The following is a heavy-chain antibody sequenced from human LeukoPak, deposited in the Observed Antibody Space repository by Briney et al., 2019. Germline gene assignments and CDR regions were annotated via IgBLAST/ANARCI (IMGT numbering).Heavy chain of an antibody. CDR3: ARGVRSADYDFWSGYSVYYFDY. Sequence: SETLSLTCAVYGGSFSGYYWSWIRQPPGKGLEWIGEINHSGSTNYNPSLKSRVTISVDTSKNQFSLKLSSVTAADTAVYYCARGVRSADYDFWSGYSVYYFDYWGQGTLVTVSS. D-gene: IGHD3-3*01. CDR1: GGSFSGYY. CDR2: INHSGST. V-gene: IGHV4-34*01. J-gene: IGHJ4*02.